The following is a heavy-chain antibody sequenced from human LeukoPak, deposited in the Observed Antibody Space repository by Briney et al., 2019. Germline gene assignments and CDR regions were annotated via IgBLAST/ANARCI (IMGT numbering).Heavy chain of an antibody. CDR1: GFSVSTDH. CDR2: IYSDGSR. Sequence: GGSLRLSCAASGFSVSTDHMSWVRQAPGKGLEWVSVIYSDGSRYYADTVKGRFTISRDNSKNTVDLLVNSPRAEDTAMYYRARVWELSYDHWGQGILVTVSS. J-gene: IGHJ4*02. CDR3: ARVWELSYDH. V-gene: IGHV3-53*01. D-gene: IGHD3-10*01.